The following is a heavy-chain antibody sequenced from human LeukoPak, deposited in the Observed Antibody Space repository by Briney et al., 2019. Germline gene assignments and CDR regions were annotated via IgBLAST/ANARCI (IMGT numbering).Heavy chain of an antibody. CDR1: GFTFSSYA. D-gene: IGHD3-16*02. V-gene: IGHV3-30*04. CDR2: ISYDGSNK. Sequence: PGGSLRLSCAASGFTFSSYAMSWVRQAPGKGLEWVAVISYDGSNKYYADSVKGRFTISRDNSKNTLYLQMNSLRAEDTAVYYCAKDTGGYYDYVWGSYRYGYYFDYWGQGTLVTVSS. J-gene: IGHJ4*02. CDR3: AKDTGGYYDYVWGSYRYGYYFDY.